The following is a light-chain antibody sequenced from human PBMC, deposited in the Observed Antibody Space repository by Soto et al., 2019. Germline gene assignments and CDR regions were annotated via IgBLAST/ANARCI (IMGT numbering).Light chain of an antibody. CDR1: PGVLSN. V-gene: IGKV3D-15*01. J-gene: IGKJ5*01. CDR2: GAS. Sequence: EIVLSQSPGTLSLSPGDRATLSCRASPGVLSNLAWYQQKPGQAPRLLIYGASTRATDIPARFSGSGSGTEFTLTINSLQSEDFAVYYCQQYNNLPITFGQGRRLEIK. CDR3: QQYNNLPIT.